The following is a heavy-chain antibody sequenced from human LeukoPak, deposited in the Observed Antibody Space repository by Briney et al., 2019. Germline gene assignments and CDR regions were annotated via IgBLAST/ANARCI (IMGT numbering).Heavy chain of an antibody. CDR3: AREAYGSGSPFDY. D-gene: IGHD3-10*01. V-gene: IGHV5-51*01. J-gene: IGHJ4*02. Sequence: GESLKISCKGSGYSFSSYWIGWVRQMPGKGLEWMGIIYPGDSETRYSPSFQGQVTISADKSITTAYLQWSSLRASDTAMYYCAREAYGSGSPFDYWGQGTLVTVSS. CDR2: IYPGDSET. CDR1: GYSFSSYW.